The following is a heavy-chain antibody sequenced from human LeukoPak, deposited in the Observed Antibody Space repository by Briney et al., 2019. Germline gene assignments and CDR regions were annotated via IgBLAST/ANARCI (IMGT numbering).Heavy chain of an antibody. J-gene: IGHJ5*02. CDR3: ARHVRYCSGGTCYSRWVDP. Sequence: GESLKISFTASGXDFANSCIGWVRQMPGKGLEWMGIIYPRDSDTIYSPSFQGQVTISADKSIRTAYLQWSSLTASDTAMYYCARHVRYCSGGTCYSRWVDPWGQGTLVTVSS. V-gene: IGHV5-51*01. CDR1: GXDFANSC. CDR2: IYPRDSDT. D-gene: IGHD2-15*01.